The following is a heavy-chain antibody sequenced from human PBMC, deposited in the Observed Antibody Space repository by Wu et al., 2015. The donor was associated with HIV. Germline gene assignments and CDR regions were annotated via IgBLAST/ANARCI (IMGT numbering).Heavy chain of an antibody. J-gene: IGHJ6*03. V-gene: IGHV1-69*14. CDR1: GGTFTSYA. CDR3: AREGGSGTSVSPSPLYYYYMDV. CDR2: IIPIFGTP. Sequence: QVQLLQSGAEVRKPGSSVKVSCKASGGTFTSYAISWVRQAPGQGLEWMGGIIPIFGTPNYAQKFQGRVTITADKSTGTAYMELNSLRSEDTAVYYCAREGGSGTSVSPSPLYYYYMDVWGKGPRSPSP. D-gene: IGHD3-10*01.